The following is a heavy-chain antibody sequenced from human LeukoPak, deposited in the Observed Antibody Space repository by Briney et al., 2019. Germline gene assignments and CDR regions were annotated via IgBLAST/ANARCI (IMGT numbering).Heavy chain of an antibody. Sequence: SVKVSCKASGGTFSSYAISWVRQAPGQGVEWMGRIIPILGIANYAQKFQGRVTITADKSTSTAYMELSSLRSEDTAVYYCARVGYGDYGGWGQGTLVTVSS. CDR3: ARVGYGDYGG. D-gene: IGHD4-17*01. V-gene: IGHV1-69*04. CDR2: IIPILGIA. J-gene: IGHJ4*02. CDR1: GGTFSSYA.